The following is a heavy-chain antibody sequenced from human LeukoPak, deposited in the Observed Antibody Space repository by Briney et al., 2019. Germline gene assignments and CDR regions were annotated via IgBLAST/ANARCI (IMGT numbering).Heavy chain of an antibody. D-gene: IGHD3-3*01. V-gene: IGHV1-2*02. CDR1: GYTFTGYY. J-gene: IGHJ6*02. CDR2: INPNSDGT. Sequence: VASVKVSCKASGYTFTGYYMHWVRQAPGQGLEWMGWINPNSDGTNYAQKFQGRVTMTRDTSISTAYMELSRLRSDDTAVYYCARASYDFWSGPTIRGYYYGMDVWGQGTTVTVSS. CDR3: ARASYDFWSGPTIRGYYYGMDV.